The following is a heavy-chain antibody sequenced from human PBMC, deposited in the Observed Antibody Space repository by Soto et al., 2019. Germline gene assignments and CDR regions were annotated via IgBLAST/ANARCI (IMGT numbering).Heavy chain of an antibody. CDR3: ARVLRGVVNWFDP. Sequence: HLVQSGPEVKKPGASVTVSCKTSGDTFTNFGLSWVRQAPGQGLEWMGWIATYNSNKNYAQKFHGRLTLPTDTSTSTGYMELKSLEYDDTAVDYCARVLRGVVNWFDPWGQGNLVTVSS. V-gene: IGHV1-18*01. CDR1: GDTFTNFG. D-gene: IGHD3-10*01. J-gene: IGHJ5*02. CDR2: IATYNSNK.